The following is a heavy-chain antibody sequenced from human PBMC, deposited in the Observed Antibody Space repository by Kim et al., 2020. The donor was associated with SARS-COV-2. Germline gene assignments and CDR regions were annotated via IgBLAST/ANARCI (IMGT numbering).Heavy chain of an antibody. V-gene: IGHV3-74*01. Sequence: VKGRFTISRDNAKNTVFLQMNSLKAEDTALYYCASAYWGYTYDRSGREMGYWGQGTLVTVPS. D-gene: IGHD3-22*01. J-gene: IGHJ4*02. CDR3: ASAYWGYTYDRSGREMGY.